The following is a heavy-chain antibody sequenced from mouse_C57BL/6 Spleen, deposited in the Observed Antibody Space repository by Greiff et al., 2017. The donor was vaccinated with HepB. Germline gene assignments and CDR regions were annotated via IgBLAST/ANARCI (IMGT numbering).Heavy chain of an antibody. CDR3: ARWDGYYFYAMDY. D-gene: IGHD2-3*01. V-gene: IGHV1-22*01. CDR1: GYTFTDYN. J-gene: IGHJ4*01. CDR2: INPNNGGT. Sequence: VQLQQSGPELVKPGASVKMSCKASGYTFTDYNMHWVKQSHGKSLEWIGYINPNNGGTSYNQKFKGKATLTVNKSSSTAYMELRSLTSEDSAVYYCARWDGYYFYAMDYWGQGTSVTVSS.